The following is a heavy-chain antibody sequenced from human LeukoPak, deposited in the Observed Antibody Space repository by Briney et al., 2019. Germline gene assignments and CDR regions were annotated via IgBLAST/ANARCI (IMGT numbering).Heavy chain of an antibody. CDR3: ARGSSGLGTTDAFDI. Sequence: AASVKVSCKASGYTFTSYDINWVRQATGQGLEWMGWMNPNSGNTGYAQKFQGRVTMTRNTSISTAYMELSSLRSEDAAVCYCARGSSGLGTTDAFDIWGQGTMVTVSS. J-gene: IGHJ3*02. CDR1: GYTFTSYD. D-gene: IGHD3-22*01. V-gene: IGHV1-8*01. CDR2: MNPNSGNT.